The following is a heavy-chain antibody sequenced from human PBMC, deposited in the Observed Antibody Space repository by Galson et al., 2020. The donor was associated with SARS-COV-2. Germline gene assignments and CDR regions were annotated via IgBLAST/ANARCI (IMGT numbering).Heavy chain of an antibody. CDR1: GGSISSGTFY. Sequence: SETLSLTCAVSGGSISSGTFYWSWIRQPAGTGLEWIGHIYTDGSTDYNPSLKSRVTISVDTSKNHFSLRLSSVTAADTAMYYCARGGVAAAGRLRGFDLWGRGTLITVSS. CDR3: ARGGVAAAGRLRGFDL. CDR2: IYTDGST. V-gene: IGHV4-61*09. J-gene: IGHJ2*01. D-gene: IGHD6-13*01.